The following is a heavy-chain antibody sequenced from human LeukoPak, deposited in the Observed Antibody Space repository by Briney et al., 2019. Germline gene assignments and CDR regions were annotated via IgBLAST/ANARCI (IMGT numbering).Heavy chain of an antibody. Sequence: PSETLSLTCTVSGGSISGYYWNWIRQPPGKGLEWIGYIYYSRSTNYNPSLKSRVTIPVDTSKNQFSLKLSSVTAADTAVYYCARGRGDIPEGYFDYWGQGTLVTVSS. V-gene: IGHV4-59*01. D-gene: IGHD3-10*01. CDR3: ARGRGDIPEGYFDY. CDR2: IYYSRST. CDR1: GGSISGYY. J-gene: IGHJ4*02.